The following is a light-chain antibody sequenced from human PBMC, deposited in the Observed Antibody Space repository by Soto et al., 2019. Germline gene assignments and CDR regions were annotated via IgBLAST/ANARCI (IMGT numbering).Light chain of an antibody. CDR1: HVVSNY. CDR2: AAS. J-gene: IGKJ2*01. V-gene: IGKV1-8*01. CDR3: QHYYSYPYT. Sequence: AIRMTQSPSSLSASIGERVTITCRASHVVSNYLAWYQQKPGKAPKALIYAASFLQSGVPSRFSGSGSGTDFSLTLSFLQSEDFATYYCQHYYSYPYTFGQGTTLQMK.